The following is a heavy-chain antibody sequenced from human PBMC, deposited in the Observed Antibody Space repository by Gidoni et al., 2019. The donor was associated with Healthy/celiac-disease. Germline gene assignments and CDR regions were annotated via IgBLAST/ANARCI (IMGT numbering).Heavy chain of an antibody. CDR2: INPNSGCT. D-gene: IGHD2-15*01. CDR1: GYTFTGYY. CDR3: ARGPKTSIGAAGDY. Sequence: QVQLVQSGAEVKKPGASVKVSCKASGYTFTGYYMHWVRQAPGQGLEWMGRINPNSGCTNYAQKFQGRVTMTRDTSISTAYMELSRLRSDDTAVYYCARGPKTSIGAAGDYWGQGTLVTVSS. J-gene: IGHJ4*02. V-gene: IGHV1-2*06.